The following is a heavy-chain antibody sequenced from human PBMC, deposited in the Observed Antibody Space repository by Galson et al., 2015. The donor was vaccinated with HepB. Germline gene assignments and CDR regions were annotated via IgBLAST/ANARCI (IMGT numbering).Heavy chain of an antibody. V-gene: IGHV1-24*01. Sequence: SVKVSCKVSGYTLTELSMHWVRQAPGKGLEWMGGFDPEDGETIYAQKFQGRVTMTEDTSTDTAYMELSSLRSEDTAVYYCATGRIAARQRGDAFDIWGQGTMVTVSS. CDR1: GYTLTELS. D-gene: IGHD6-6*01. J-gene: IGHJ3*02. CDR3: ATGRIAARQRGDAFDI. CDR2: FDPEDGET.